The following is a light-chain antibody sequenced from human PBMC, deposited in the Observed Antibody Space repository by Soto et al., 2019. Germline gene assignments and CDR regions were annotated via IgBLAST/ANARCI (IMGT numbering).Light chain of an antibody. CDR2: GAS. CDR1: QSVSNNY. CDR3: QQYGSSGT. Sequence: EIVLTPSPGTLSLSPVEIATLYFISSQSVSNNYLAWYQQKPGQAPRLLIYGASNRATGIPDRFSGSGSGTDFTLTISRLEPEDFAVYYCQQYGSSGTFGQGTKVDIK. V-gene: IGKV3-20*01. J-gene: IGKJ1*01.